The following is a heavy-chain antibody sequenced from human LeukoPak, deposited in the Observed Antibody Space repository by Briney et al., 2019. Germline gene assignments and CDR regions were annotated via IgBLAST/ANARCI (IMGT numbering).Heavy chain of an antibody. CDR3: ARDATYCTNGVCYTRFDY. J-gene: IGHJ4*02. CDR2: VNLDGSEE. D-gene: IGHD2-8*01. CDR1: GFTFTSRW. V-gene: IGHV3-7*01. Sequence: GGSLRLSCAASGFTFTSRWMSWVRQAPGKGLEWVAGVNLDGSEEYYVDSVKGRFTICRDNAKTSLYLEMNSLRAEDTAVYYCARDATYCTNGVCYTRFDYWGQGTLVTVSS.